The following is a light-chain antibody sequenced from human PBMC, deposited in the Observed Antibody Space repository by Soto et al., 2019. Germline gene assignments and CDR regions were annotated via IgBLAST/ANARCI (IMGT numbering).Light chain of an antibody. CDR2: KAS. V-gene: IGKV1-5*03. CDR3: QRP. J-gene: IGKJ1*01. CDR1: QSISSW. Sequence: DIQMTQSPSTLSASVGDRVTITCRASQSISSWLAWYQQKPGKAPKLLIYKASSLESGVPSRFSGSGSGTEFTLTISCLQPDDFATYYCQRPFCQGPKLDIK.